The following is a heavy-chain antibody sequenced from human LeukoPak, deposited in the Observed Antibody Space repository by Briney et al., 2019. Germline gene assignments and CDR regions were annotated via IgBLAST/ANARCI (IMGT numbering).Heavy chain of an antibody. V-gene: IGHV4-30-4*08. D-gene: IGHD2-21*01. CDR2: INYSGST. CDR3: AYCGGDCYDAFDI. J-gene: IGHJ3*02. CDR1: GGSISSGAYY. Sequence: SQTPSLTCTVSGGSISSGAYYWSWIRQPPGKGLEWIGYINYSGSTYYNPSLKSRVTISVDTYKNQFSLKLSSVTAADTAVYYCAYCGGDCYDAFDIWGQGTMVTVSS.